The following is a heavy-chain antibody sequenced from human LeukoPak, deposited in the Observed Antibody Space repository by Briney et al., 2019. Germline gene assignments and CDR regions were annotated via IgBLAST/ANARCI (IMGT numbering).Heavy chain of an antibody. J-gene: IGHJ5*02. CDR3: ARGFLLNHPTNWFDP. D-gene: IGHD3-10*01. V-gene: IGHV4-34*01. CDR2: INHSGST. CDR1: GGSFSGYY. Sequence: SETLSLTCAVYGGSFSGYYWSWIRQPPGKGLEWIGEINHSGSTNYNPSLKSRVTISVDTSKNQFSLKLSSVTAADTAVYYCARGFLLNHPTNWFDPWGQGTLVTVSS.